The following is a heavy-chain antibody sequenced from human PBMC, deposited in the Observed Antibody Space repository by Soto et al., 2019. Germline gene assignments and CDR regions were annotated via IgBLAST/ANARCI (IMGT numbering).Heavy chain of an antibody. CDR1: GGTFSSYT. V-gene: IGHV1-69*02. Sequence: GASVKVSCKASGGTFSSYTISWVRQAPGQGLEWMGRIIPILGIANYAQKFQGRVTITADKSTSTAYMELSSLRSEDTAVYYCARGYQPPLDDFDYWGQGTLVTVSS. J-gene: IGHJ4*02. CDR3: ARGYQPPLDDFDY. CDR2: IIPILGIA. D-gene: IGHD2-2*01.